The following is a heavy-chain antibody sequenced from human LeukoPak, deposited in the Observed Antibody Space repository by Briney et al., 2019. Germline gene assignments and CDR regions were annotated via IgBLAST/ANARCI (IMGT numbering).Heavy chain of an antibody. D-gene: IGHD2-2*01. CDR2: IYYSGST. J-gene: IGHJ6*02. V-gene: IGHV4-59*01. CDR1: GGSISSYY. CDR3: ASLSLVVPAAKQYNGMDV. Sequence: SETLSLTCTVSGGSISSYYWSWIRQPPGKGLEWIGYIYYSGSTSYNPSLKSRVTISVDTSKNQFSLKLSSVTAADTAVYYCASLSLVVPAAKQYNGMDVWGQGTTVTVSS.